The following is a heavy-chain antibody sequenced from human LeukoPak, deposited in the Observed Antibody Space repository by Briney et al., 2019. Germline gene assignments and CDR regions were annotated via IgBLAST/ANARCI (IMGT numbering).Heavy chain of an antibody. V-gene: IGHV1-2*02. CDR2: INPNSGGT. CDR3: ARADWVGAPVNFDY. J-gene: IGHJ4*02. CDR1: GYTFTGYY. D-gene: IGHD1-26*01. Sequence: GASVKVSCKASGYTFTGYYMHWVRQAPGQGLEWMGWINPNSGGTNYAQKFQGRVTMTRDTSISTAYMELSRLRSDDTAVYYCARADWVGAPVNFDYWGQGTLVTVSS.